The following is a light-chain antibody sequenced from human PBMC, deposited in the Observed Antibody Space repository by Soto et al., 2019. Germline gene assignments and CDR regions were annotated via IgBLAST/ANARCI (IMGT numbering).Light chain of an antibody. V-gene: IGKV1-17*01. CDR2: VAY. J-gene: IGKJ1*01. Sequence: DIQMTQSPSSLSASVGDRVTMTCRASQDIGINLGWFQQKPGKAPKRLIYVAYSLQSGVPSRFSGSGSGTEFTLTISSLQPEDFAPYFCLQHNAYPWTFGQGTKVEV. CDR3: LQHNAYPWT. CDR1: QDIGIN.